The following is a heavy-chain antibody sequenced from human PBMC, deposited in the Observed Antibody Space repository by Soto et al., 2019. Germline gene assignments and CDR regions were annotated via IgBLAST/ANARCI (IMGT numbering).Heavy chain of an antibody. CDR3: ARGIRYFPI. J-gene: IGHJ3*02. D-gene: IGHD3-9*01. Sequence: QVQIEQWGAGLLKSSETLSLTCAVSGGTFCGYYWSWIRQSPGKGLEWIGEINREGTTYYNPSLRSRLSRSIDTAKNRFSLTVTSVTAADTAVYYCARGIRYFPIWGQGTVVSVSA. CDR1: GGTFCGYY. V-gene: IGHV4-34*01. CDR2: INREGTT.